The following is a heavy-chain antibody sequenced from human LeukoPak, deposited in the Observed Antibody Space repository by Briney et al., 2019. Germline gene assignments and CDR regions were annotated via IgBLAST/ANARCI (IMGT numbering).Heavy chain of an antibody. Sequence: GGSLRLSCAASGFTFRTYGMSWVRQAPGKGLEWVAVISYDGSNKYYADSVKGRFTISRDNSKNTLYLQMNSLRAEDTAVYYCAKPRGFGELFFDYWGQGTLVTVSS. CDR2: ISYDGSNK. J-gene: IGHJ4*02. CDR1: GFTFRTYG. V-gene: IGHV3-30*18. D-gene: IGHD3-10*01. CDR3: AKPRGFGELFFDY.